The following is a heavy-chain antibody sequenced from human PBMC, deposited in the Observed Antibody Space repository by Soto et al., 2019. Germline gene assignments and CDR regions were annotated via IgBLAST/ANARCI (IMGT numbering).Heavy chain of an antibody. D-gene: IGHD2-8*01. CDR3: ARKAESYGFDI. CDR1: GDTFTNYV. J-gene: IGHJ3*02. Sequence: SVKVSCKASGDTFTNYVINWVRQAPGQGLEWMGGFIPIFDAANYAQNFRGRVTITADESTSTAYMELSGLRSEDTAMYYCARKAESYGFDIWGQGTLVTVS. V-gene: IGHV1-69*13. CDR2: FIPIFDAA.